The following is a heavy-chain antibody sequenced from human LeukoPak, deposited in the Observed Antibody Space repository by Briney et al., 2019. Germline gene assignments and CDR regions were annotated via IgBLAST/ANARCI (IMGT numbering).Heavy chain of an antibody. J-gene: IGHJ3*02. D-gene: IGHD1-26*01. V-gene: IGHV1-2*02. Sequence: ASVKVSCKASGYTFTGYYMHWVRQAPGQGLEWMGWINPNSGGTNYAQKFQGRVTMTRDTSISTAYMELSRLRSDDTAVYYCAREFLYYGGAHDAFDIWGQGTMVTVSS. CDR2: INPNSGGT. CDR3: AREFLYYGGAHDAFDI. CDR1: GYTFTGYY.